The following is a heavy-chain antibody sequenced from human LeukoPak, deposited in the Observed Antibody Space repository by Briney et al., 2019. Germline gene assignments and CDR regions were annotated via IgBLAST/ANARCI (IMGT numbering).Heavy chain of an antibody. J-gene: IGHJ4*02. V-gene: IGHV1-2*02. Sequence: ASVKVSCKASGYTFTGYYTHWVRQAPGQGLEWMGWINPNSGGTNYAQKFQGRVTMTRDTSISTAYMELSRLRSDDTAVYYCAPDYYDSRFGDYWGQGTLVTVSS. CDR3: APDYYDSRFGDY. CDR1: GYTFTGYY. D-gene: IGHD3-22*01. CDR2: INPNSGGT.